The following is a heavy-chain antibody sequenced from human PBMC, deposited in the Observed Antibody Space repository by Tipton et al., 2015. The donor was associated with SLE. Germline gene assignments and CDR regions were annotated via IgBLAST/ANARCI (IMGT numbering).Heavy chain of an antibody. V-gene: IGHV4-59*02. Sequence: TLSLTCSVSGGFVCDYLWSWIRQPPGEGLEWVGYIYHTGSTNYNPPLTRRVTISMDTSKNQFSLRLSSVTAADTAVYFCARAWDLGPSDHWGPGTLVTVS. CDR2: IYHTGST. CDR1: GGFVCDYL. CDR3: ARAWDLGPSDH. D-gene: IGHD1-26*01. J-gene: IGHJ4*01.